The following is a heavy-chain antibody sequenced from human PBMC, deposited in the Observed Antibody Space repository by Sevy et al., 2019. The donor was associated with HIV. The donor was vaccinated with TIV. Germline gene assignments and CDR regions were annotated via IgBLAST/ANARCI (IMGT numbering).Heavy chain of an antibody. CDR1: GFTFSSYS. V-gene: IGHV3-21*01. CDR2: ISSSSSYI. J-gene: IGHJ3*02. CDR3: ANSASMITFGGVIVPDAFDI. Sequence: GGSLRLSCAASGFTFSSYSMNWVRQAPGKGLEWVSSISSSSSYIYYADSVKGRFTISRDNAKNSLYLKMNSLRAEETVGYYCANSASMITFGGVIVPDAFDIWGQGTMVTVSS. D-gene: IGHD3-16*02.